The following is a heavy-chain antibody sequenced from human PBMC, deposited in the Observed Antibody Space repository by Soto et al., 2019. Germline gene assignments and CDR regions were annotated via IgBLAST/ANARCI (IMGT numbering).Heavy chain of an antibody. V-gene: IGHV3-30-3*01. J-gene: IGHJ4*02. CDR3: EKERIVGTAAQFDY. CDR1: GFTFSSYA. Sequence: RGPLILSCAASGFTFSSYAMHWVRQAPGKGLEWVAVISYDGSNKYYADYVKGRFTISRDNSKNTLYLQMNSLRAEDTAVYYCEKERIVGTAAQFDYWGQGTLVTVSS. CDR2: ISYDGSNK. D-gene: IGHD1-26*01.